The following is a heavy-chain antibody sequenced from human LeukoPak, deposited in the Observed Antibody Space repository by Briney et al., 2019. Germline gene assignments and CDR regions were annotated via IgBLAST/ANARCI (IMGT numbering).Heavy chain of an antibody. V-gene: IGHV4-34*01. J-gene: IGHJ4*02. CDR3: ARVRGYYDILTGYYYFDY. Sequence: PSETLSLTCTVSGGSISSYYWSWIRQPPGKGLEWIGEINHSGSTNYNPSLKSRVTISVGTSKNQFSLKLSSVTAADTAVYYCARVRGYYDILTGYYYFDYWGQGTLVTVSS. D-gene: IGHD3-9*01. CDR2: INHSGST. CDR1: GGSISSYY.